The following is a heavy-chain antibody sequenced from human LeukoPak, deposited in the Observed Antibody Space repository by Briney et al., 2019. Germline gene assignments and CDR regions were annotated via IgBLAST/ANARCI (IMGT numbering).Heavy chain of an antibody. Sequence: SETLSLTCTVSGGSISSYYWSWIRQPAGKGLEWIGRIYTSGSTNYNPSLKSRVTMSVDTSKNQFSLKLSSVTAADTAVYYCAREATIHSSYYDYVWGSYRLRGDAFDIWGQGTMVTVSS. CDR1: GGSISSYY. D-gene: IGHD3-16*02. V-gene: IGHV4-4*07. CDR2: IYTSGST. CDR3: AREATIHSSYYDYVWGSYRLRGDAFDI. J-gene: IGHJ3*02.